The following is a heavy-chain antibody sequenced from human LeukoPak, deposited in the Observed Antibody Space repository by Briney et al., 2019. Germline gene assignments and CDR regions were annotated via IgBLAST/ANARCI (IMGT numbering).Heavy chain of an antibody. V-gene: IGHV4-34*01. Sequence: SETLSLTCAVYGGSFSGYYWSWIRQPPGKGLEWIGEINHSGSTNYNPSLKSRVTISVDTSKNQFSLKLSSVTAADTAVHYCARGRGVICYFDYWGQGTLVTVSS. CDR2: INHSGST. CDR3: ARGRGVICYFDY. J-gene: IGHJ4*02. D-gene: IGHD3-10*01. CDR1: GGSFSGYY.